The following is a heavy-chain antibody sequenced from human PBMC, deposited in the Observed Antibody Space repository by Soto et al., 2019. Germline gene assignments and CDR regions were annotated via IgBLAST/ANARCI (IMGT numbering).Heavy chain of an antibody. CDR3: ARVGRVYDDFDY. J-gene: IGHJ4*02. CDR1: GGTFSSYA. Sequence: QVQLVQSGAEVKKPGSSVKVSCKASGGTFSSYAISWVRQAPGQGLEWMGGIIPIFGTSNYAQKFQGRVTITADESMSSAYMELSRLIYEDTAVYYCARVGRVYDDFDYWGQGTLVTVSS. CDR2: IIPIFGTS. V-gene: IGHV1-69*01. D-gene: IGHD5-12*01.